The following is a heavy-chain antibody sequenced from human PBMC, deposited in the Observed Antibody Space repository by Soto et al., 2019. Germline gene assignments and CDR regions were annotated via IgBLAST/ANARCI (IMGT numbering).Heavy chain of an antibody. V-gene: IGHV1-18*04. CDR3: ARVRRYGVAGPQYFQH. CDR2: ISAYNGNT. CDR1: GYTFTSYG. Sequence: GASMKVSCKASGYTFTSYGISWVRQAPGQGLEWMGWISAYNGNTNYAQKLQGRVTMTTDTSTSTAYMELRSLRSDDTAVYYCARVRRYGVAGPQYFQHWGQGTLVTGSS. J-gene: IGHJ1*01. D-gene: IGHD6-19*01.